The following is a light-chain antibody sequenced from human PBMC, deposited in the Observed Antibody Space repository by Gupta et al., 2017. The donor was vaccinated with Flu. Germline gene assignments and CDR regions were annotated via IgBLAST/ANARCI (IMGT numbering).Light chain of an antibody. Sequence: RVSISCSGSSSNIESNFVYWYQQLPGAAPKLLISRNNKRRSWVPDRFSGSRSGTSASVAISGIRAEDEADYYCASWDDSRSSEVFGTGTKVTVL. CDR3: ASWDDSRSSEV. J-gene: IGLJ1*01. CDR1: SSNIESNF. V-gene: IGLV1-47*01. CDR2: RNN.